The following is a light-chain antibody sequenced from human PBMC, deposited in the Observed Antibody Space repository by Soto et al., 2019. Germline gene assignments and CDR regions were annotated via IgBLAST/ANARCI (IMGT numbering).Light chain of an antibody. CDR3: QQYGSSPWT. CDR1: QSVSSSY. CDR2: GAS. J-gene: IGKJ1*01. Sequence: EIVLTQSPGTLSLSPGERDTLSCRASQSVSSSYLAWYQQKPGQAPRLLIYGASSRATGIPDRFSGSGSGTDFTLTISRLEPEDFPVYYCQQYGSSPWTFGQGTKGEIK. V-gene: IGKV3-20*01.